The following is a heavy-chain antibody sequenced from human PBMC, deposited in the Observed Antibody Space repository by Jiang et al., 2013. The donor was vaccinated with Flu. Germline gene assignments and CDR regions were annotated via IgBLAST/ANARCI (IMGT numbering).Heavy chain of an antibody. CDR2: IYHTGIT. Sequence: GPGLVKPSETLSLTCTVSGGSISPYFWSWIRQPPGKGLDWIGYIYHTGITNYNTSLKTRVTVSLDTSKNQFSLQLASVTAADTAVYYCARHGRFDISVSADPFDLWAQGTLVTVSS. CDR1: GGSISPYF. CDR3: ARHGRFDISVSADPFDL. J-gene: IGHJ3*01. D-gene: IGHD6-19*01. V-gene: IGHV4-59*08.